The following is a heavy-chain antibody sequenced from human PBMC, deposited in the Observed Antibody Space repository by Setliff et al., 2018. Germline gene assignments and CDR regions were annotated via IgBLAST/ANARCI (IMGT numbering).Heavy chain of an antibody. CDR3: ARRPIALAGYRKGAFDI. CDR1: GYTFSDYG. Sequence: ASVKVSCKASGYTFSDYGISWVRLAPGHGLEWMGWISPYTGRTFYAPQFQDRVIMTTDISTSTVYMELRTLRSDGTAVYYCARRPIALAGYRKGAFDIWGQGTRVTVSS. V-gene: IGHV1-18*01. J-gene: IGHJ3*02. CDR2: ISPYTGRT. D-gene: IGHD6-19*01.